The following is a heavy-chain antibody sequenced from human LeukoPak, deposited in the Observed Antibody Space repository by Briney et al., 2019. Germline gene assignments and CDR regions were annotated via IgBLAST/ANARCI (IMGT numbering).Heavy chain of an antibody. Sequence: SETLSLTCAVYGGSFSGYYWSWIRQPPGKGLEWIGEINHSGSTNYNPSLKSRVTISVDTSKNQFSLKLSSVTAADTAVYYCARLLTYDYVWGSYRYYFDYWGQGTLVTVSS. CDR1: GGSFSGYY. V-gene: IGHV4-34*01. J-gene: IGHJ4*02. CDR3: ARLLTYDYVWGSYRYYFDY. CDR2: INHSGST. D-gene: IGHD3-16*02.